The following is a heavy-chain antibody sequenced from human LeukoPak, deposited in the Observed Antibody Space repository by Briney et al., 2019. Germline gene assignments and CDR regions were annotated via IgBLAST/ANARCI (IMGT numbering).Heavy chain of an antibody. J-gene: IGHJ6*02. V-gene: IGHV3-23*01. CDR2: ISGSGSST. CDR3: AKEGYCSSTSCYGSYYYYGMDV. D-gene: IGHD2-2*01. CDR1: GITFSSNA. Sequence: GGSLRLSCVASGITFSSNAMSWVRQAPGKGLEWVSAISGSGSSTYYADPLKGRFTISRDNSKNTLYLQMSSLRAEDTAVYYCAKEGYCSSTSCYGSYYYYGMDVWGQGTTVTVSS.